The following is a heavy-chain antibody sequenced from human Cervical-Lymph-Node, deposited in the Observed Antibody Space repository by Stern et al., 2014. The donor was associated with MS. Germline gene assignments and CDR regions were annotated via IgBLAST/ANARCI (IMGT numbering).Heavy chain of an antibody. CDR2: FHYTGST. CDR1: GDSITRGFYY. CDR3: ARRDGSGSYYFDF. V-gene: IGHV4-39*01. D-gene: IGHD6-19*01. Sequence: QVQLQESGPRQVKSSETLSLTCTVSGDSITRGFYYWGWIRQTPGKGLQWIGNFHYTGSTYSNPSLRSRVTISADTSTNQFSLRLSSVTAADTAVYYCARRDGSGSYYFDFWGQGTLVTVSS. J-gene: IGHJ4*02.